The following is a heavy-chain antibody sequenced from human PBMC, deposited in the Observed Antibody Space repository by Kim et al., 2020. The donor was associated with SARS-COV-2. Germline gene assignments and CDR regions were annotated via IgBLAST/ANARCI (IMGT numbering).Heavy chain of an antibody. Sequence: DSAVSVKSRITINPDTSKNQFSLQLNSVTPEDTAVYYCARDSGSSSRIDYWGQGTLVTVSS. D-gene: IGHD6-6*01. J-gene: IGHJ4*02. V-gene: IGHV6-1*01. CDR3: ARDSGSSSRIDY.